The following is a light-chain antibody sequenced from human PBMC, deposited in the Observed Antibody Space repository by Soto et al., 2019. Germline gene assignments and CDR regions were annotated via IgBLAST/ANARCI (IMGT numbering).Light chain of an antibody. CDR1: QSISRG. J-gene: IGKJ1*01. Sequence: DIQMTQPPSTQLASLGAKVPITCLASQSISRGLAWYQQKPGKAPKFLIDGVSSLKSGVPSRFSGSGSGTEFTLVISSLQPDDFATYYCQQYNSYSVTFGQGTKVDIK. CDR3: QQYNSYSVT. V-gene: IGKV1-5*01. CDR2: GVS.